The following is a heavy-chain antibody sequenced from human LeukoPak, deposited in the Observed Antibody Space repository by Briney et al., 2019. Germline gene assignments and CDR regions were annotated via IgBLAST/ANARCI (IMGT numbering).Heavy chain of an antibody. J-gene: IGHJ3*02. Sequence: PSETLSLTCTVSGYSLTSGYYWGWIRQPPGKGLEWIASIFHSGSTFYNPSVKSRVTISVDTSKNQFSLKLSSVTAADTAVYYCARVPVYGDYVGAFDIWGQGTMVTVSS. V-gene: IGHV4-38-2*02. CDR1: GYSLTSGYY. D-gene: IGHD4-17*01. CDR2: IFHSGST. CDR3: ARVPVYGDYVGAFDI.